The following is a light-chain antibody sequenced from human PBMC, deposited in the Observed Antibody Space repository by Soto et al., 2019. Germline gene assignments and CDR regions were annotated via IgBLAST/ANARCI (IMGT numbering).Light chain of an antibody. Sequence: EIVMTQSPGTVSVFPGETVTLSCRASQSVSGYLDWFHQKPGQAPRLVLLRIFTRAIGVPARFSGSGSETEFTLTIRGLQSEDSGVYSCLQHYSWQWTFGQGTKVEIK. CDR1: QSVSGY. V-gene: IGKV3-15*01. J-gene: IGKJ1*01. CDR2: RIF. CDR3: LQHYSWQWT.